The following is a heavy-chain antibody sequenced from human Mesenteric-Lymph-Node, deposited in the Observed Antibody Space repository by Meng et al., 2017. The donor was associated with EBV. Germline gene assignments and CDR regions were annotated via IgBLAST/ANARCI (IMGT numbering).Heavy chain of an antibody. D-gene: IGHD4-11*01. Sequence: VQLRDSGGGLLQPGGSLRLSGAASGFTVSSNYMSWVRQAPGKGLEWVSLIYSDGNTFYTDSVQGRFTISRDTSKNTLYLQMNSLRAEDTAVYYCARDTATFQGWFDPWGQGTLVTVSS. CDR2: IYSDGNT. J-gene: IGHJ5*02. CDR3: ARDTATFQGWFDP. CDR1: GFTVSSNY. V-gene: IGHV3-53*01.